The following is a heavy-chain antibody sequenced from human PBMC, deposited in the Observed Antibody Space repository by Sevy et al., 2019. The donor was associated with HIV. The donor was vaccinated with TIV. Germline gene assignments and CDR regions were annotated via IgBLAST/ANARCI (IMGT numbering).Heavy chain of an antibody. V-gene: IGHV3-30*04. CDR3: ARDADRSPNY. CDR2: ISHDTTVK. J-gene: IGHJ4*02. Sequence: GGSLRLSCTASGFTFCDYVMHWVRQAPGKGLEWLARISHDTTVKYYADSLKGRFTISRDNSKNTLYLQMNSLRHEYTAVYHCARDADRSPNYWGQGTLVTVSS. CDR1: GFTFCDYV.